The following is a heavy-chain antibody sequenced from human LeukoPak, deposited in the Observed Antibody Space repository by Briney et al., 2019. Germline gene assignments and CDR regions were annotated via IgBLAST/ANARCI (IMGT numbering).Heavy chain of an antibody. CDR1: GYSFTSYD. CDR3: ARTHSGYEYYYGVDV. J-gene: IGHJ6*02. D-gene: IGHD5-12*01. V-gene: IGHV1-8*01. Sequence: GASVKVSCKAFGYSFTSYDINWVRQATGQGLEWMGWMNPNIGYAGYAQKFQGRVTMTRNSSINTAYMELSSLRSEDTAVYYCARTHSGYEYYYGVDVWGQGTTVTVSS. CDR2: MNPNIGYA.